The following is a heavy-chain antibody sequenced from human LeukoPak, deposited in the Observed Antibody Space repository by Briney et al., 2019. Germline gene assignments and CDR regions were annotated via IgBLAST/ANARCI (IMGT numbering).Heavy chain of an antibody. V-gene: IGHV4-39*07. D-gene: IGHD6-6*01. J-gene: IGHJ4*02. CDR2: IYYSGST. CDR3: AREEYSSSRKIDY. CDR1: GGSISSSSYY. Sequence: SETLSLTRTVSGGSISSSSYYWGWIRQPPGKGLEWIGSIYYSGSTYYNPSLKSRVTISVDTSKNQFSLKLSSATAADTAVYYCAREEYSSSRKIDYWGQGTLVTVSS.